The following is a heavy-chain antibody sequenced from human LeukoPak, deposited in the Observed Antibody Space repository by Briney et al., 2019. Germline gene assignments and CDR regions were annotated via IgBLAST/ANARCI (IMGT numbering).Heavy chain of an antibody. CDR2: ISYDGSNK. V-gene: IGHV3-30*18. CDR3: AKEVRTAMVD. Sequence: GGSLRLSCAASGFTFSNYGMHWVRQAPGKGLEWVAVISYDGSNKYYADSVKGRFTISRDNSKNTLYLQMNSLRAEDTAVYYCAKEVRTAMVDWGQGALVTVSS. CDR1: GFTFSNYG. D-gene: IGHD5-18*01. J-gene: IGHJ4*02.